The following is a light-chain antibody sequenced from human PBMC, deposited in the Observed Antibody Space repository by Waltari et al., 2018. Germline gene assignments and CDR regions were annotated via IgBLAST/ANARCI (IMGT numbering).Light chain of an antibody. CDR3: MQTLQSPVT. V-gene: IGKV2-28*01. CDR2: LGT. Sequence: DIVMTQSPLSLPVTPGEPASISCRSSQSLLHTNGFHYLEWYLQRPGQSPQLLIYLGTHRASGVPDRFSGSRSGTDFTLKISSVEAEDVGVYYCMQTLQSPVTFGQGTRLEIK. J-gene: IGKJ5*01. CDR1: QSLLHTNGFHY.